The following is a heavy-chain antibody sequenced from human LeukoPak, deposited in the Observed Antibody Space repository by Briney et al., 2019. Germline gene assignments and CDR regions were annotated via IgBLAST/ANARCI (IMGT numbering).Heavy chain of an antibody. J-gene: IGHJ3*02. Sequence: GGSLRLSCAASGFTFSTYWMSWVRQAPGKGLEWVANIRKDGSDIHYVDSVKGRFTISRDNAKNSLSLQMNSLRAEDTAVYYCVRATYCGGDCYSGAFDIWGQGTLVTVSS. D-gene: IGHD2-21*02. CDR2: IRKDGSDI. CDR3: VRATYCGGDCYSGAFDI. V-gene: IGHV3-7*01. CDR1: GFTFSTYW.